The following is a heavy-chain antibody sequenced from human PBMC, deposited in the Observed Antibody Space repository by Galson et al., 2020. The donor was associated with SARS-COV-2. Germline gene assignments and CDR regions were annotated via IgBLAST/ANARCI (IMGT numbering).Heavy chain of an antibody. CDR1: GYTHRNAW. CDR2: LNTKTGDGTT. V-gene: IGHV3-15*01. Sequence: GRSLRLSCAASGYTHRNAWLSWARQAPGKGREGGGRLNTKTGDGTTAYTAPLKRRFTIPRNDSKNTLPMQMNSLKTEDTAVSHCTTDAFGSRSYHVYAYWGQGTLVTVSS. J-gene: IGHJ4*02. CDR3: TTDAFGSRSYHVYAY. D-gene: IGHD3-10*01.